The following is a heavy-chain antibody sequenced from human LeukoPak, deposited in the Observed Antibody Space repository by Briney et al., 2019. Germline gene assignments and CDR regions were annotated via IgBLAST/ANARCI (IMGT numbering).Heavy chain of an antibody. D-gene: IGHD4-11*01. Sequence: GESLKIPCKGSGYRFNNYWIGWVRQMPGKGLESMGIISPGDSDIRYSPSFQGHVTISADKSLSTAYLQWTSLRASDTAIYYCARLLGSTVKTPDDEAFDIWGQGTMVIVSS. V-gene: IGHV5-51*01. J-gene: IGHJ3*02. CDR2: ISPGDSDI. CDR3: ARLLGSTVKTPDDEAFDI. CDR1: GYRFNNYW.